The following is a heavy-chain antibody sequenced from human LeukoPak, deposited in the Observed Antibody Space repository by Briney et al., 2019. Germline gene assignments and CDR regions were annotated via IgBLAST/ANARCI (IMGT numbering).Heavy chain of an antibody. V-gene: IGHV3-30*18. D-gene: IGHD3-22*01. Sequence: PGGSLRLSCAASGFTFSSYGMHWGRQAPGKGLEWVAVISYDGSNTYYADSVKGRFTISRDNSKNTLYLQMNSLRAEDTAVYYCAKPYYYDSSGFSRWGQGTLVTVSS. J-gene: IGHJ4*02. CDR3: AKPYYYDSSGFSR. CDR1: GFTFSSYG. CDR2: ISYDGSNT.